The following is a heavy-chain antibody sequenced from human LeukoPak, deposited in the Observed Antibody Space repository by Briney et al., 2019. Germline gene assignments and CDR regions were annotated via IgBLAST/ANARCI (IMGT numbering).Heavy chain of an antibody. CDR3: ASGLWGFWSGYLNWFDP. CDR2: INHSGST. V-gene: IGHV4-34*01. CDR1: GGSFSGYY. J-gene: IGHJ5*02. Sequence: SETLSLTCAVYGGSFSGYYWSWIRQPPGKGLEWIGEINHSGSTNYNPSLKSRVTISVDTSKNQFSLKLSSVTAADTAVYYCASGLWGFWSGYLNWFDPWGQGTLVTVSS. D-gene: IGHD3-3*01.